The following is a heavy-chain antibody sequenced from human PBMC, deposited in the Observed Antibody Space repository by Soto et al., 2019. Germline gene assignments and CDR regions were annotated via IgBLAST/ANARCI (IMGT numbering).Heavy chain of an antibody. CDR3: ERKAVAGTNWLDP. J-gene: IGHJ5*02. V-gene: IGHV4-39*01. CDR1: SGSISSSSYY. D-gene: IGHD6-19*01. Sequence: PSETLSLTCTVSSGSISSSSYYWGWIRQPPGKGLEWIGSIYYSGSTYYNPSLKSRVTISVDTSKNQFSLKLSSVTAADTAVYYCERKAVAGTNWLDPWGQGTLVTVYS. CDR2: IYYSGST.